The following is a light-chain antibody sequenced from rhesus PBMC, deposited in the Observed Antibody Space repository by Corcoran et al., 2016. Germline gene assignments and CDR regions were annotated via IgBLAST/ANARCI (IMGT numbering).Light chain of an antibody. Sequence: DIQMTQSPSSLSASVGDRVTITCRASENVNNYLNWYQQKPGKAPKPLIYKASTWQSGVPSRFSGSGSGTDYTFTISSLQPEDVATYYCQHGYGTPLTFGGGTKVEIK. CDR3: QHGYGTPLT. V-gene: IGKV1-74*01. J-gene: IGKJ4*01. CDR1: ENVNNY. CDR2: KAS.